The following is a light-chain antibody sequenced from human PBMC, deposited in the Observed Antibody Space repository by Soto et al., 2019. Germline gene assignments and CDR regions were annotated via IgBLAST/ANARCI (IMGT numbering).Light chain of an antibody. V-gene: IGKV1-5*01. J-gene: IGKJ1*01. CDR2: DAS. CDR1: QSISSW. CDR3: QQYTSYSWT. Sequence: DIQMTQSPSTLSASVGGRVTITCRASQSISSWLAWYQQKPGKAPNLLIYDASSLESGVPSRFSGSGSGTEFTLTLSSLQPEDFATYYCQQYTSYSWTFGQGTQVEIK.